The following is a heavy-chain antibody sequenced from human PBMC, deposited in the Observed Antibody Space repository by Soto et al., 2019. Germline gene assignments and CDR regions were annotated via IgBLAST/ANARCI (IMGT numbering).Heavy chain of an antibody. CDR3: ARGDYALALDY. J-gene: IGHJ4*02. D-gene: IGHD4-17*01. V-gene: IGHV4-34*01. Sequence: QVQLQQWGAGLLKPSETLSLTCAVYGGSFSGYYWSWIRQPPGKGLEWIGEINHSGSTNYNPSLKSRVTISVDTSKNQFSLKLSSVTAADTAVYYCARGDYALALDYWGQGTLVTVSS. CDR1: GGSFSGYY. CDR2: INHSGST.